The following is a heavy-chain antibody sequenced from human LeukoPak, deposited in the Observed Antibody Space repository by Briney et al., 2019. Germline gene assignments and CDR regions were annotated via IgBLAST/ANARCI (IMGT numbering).Heavy chain of an antibody. V-gene: IGHV3-66*01. CDR1: GFTVSSNY. D-gene: IGHD3-9*01. Sequence: GGSLRISCAASGFTVSSNYMTWVRQAPGKGLEWVSVIYSGGSTYYTDSVKGRFTISRDDSKNTVYLQLNSLRGEDTAIYYCARSRYLDWGGAFDIWGQGTMVTVSS. CDR3: ARSRYLDWGGAFDI. CDR2: IYSGGST. J-gene: IGHJ3*02.